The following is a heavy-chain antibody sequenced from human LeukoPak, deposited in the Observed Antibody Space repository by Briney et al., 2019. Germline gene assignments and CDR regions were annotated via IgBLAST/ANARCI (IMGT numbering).Heavy chain of an antibody. V-gene: IGHV4-39*07. D-gene: IGHD6-13*01. J-gene: IGHJ5*02. CDR2: IYYSGST. Sequence: PSETLSLTCTVSGGSISSSSYYWGWIRQPPGKGLEWIGSIYYSGSTYYNPSLKSRVTISVDTSKNQFSLKLSSVTAADTAVYYCARATGSSSWYPRWFDPWGQGTLVTVSS. CDR1: GGSISSSSYY. CDR3: ARATGSSSWYPRWFDP.